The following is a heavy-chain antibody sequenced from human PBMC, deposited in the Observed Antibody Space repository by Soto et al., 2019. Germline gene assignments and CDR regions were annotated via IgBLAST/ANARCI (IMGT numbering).Heavy chain of an antibody. J-gene: IGHJ6*02. CDR3: AKGFTIFGVVTHYYYYGMDV. Sequence: GGSLRLSCAASGFTFDDYAMHWVRQAPGKGLEWVSGISWNSGSIGYADSVKGRFTISRDNAKNSLYLQMNSLRAEDTALYYCAKGFTIFGVVTHYYYYGMDVWGQGTTVTVSS. CDR2: ISWNSGSI. D-gene: IGHD3-3*01. V-gene: IGHV3-9*01. CDR1: GFTFDDYA.